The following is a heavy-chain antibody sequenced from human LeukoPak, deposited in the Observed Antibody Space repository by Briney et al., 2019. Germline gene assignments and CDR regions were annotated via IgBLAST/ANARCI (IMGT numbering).Heavy chain of an antibody. CDR2: ISGSGDGT. Sequence: GGSLRLSCAASGFTFSNYAMTWVRQAPGKGLEWVSGISGSGDGTYYADSVKGRFTISRDNSENTLYLQMNSLRAEDTALYYCAKDLDIVATITGNWGQGTLVTVSS. CDR3: AKDLDIVATITGN. V-gene: IGHV3-23*01. CDR1: GFTFSNYA. D-gene: IGHD5-12*01. J-gene: IGHJ4*02.